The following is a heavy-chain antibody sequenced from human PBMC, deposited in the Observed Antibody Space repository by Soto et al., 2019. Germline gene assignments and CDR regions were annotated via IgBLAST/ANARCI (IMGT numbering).Heavy chain of an antibody. V-gene: IGHV3-33*01. CDR1: GFTFSSYG. Sequence: PGGSLRLSCAASGFTFSSYGMHWVRQAPGKGLEWVAVIWYDGSNKYYADSVKGRFTISRDNSKNTLYLQMNSLRAEDTAVYYCERERQWLSPGGLFDPWGQGTLVTVSS. CDR3: ERERQWLSPGGLFDP. CDR2: IWYDGSNK. D-gene: IGHD6-19*01. J-gene: IGHJ5*02.